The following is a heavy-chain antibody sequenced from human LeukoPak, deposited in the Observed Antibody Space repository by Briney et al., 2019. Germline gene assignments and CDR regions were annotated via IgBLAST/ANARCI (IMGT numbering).Heavy chain of an antibody. V-gene: IGHV3-11*04. D-gene: IGHD1-26*01. CDR2: ISSSGSTI. CDR1: GFTFDDYA. CDR3: ARGGVGAPLDY. Sequence: GGSLRLSCAATGFTFDDYAMHWVRQAPGKGLEWVSYISSSGSTIYYADSVKGQFTISRDNAKNSLYLQMNSLRAEDTAVYYCARGGVGAPLDYWGQGTLVTVSS. J-gene: IGHJ4*02.